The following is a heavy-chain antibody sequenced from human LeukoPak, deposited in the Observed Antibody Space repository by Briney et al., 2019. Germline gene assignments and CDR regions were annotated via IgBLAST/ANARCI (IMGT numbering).Heavy chain of an antibody. CDR2: MNPNSGNT. CDR1: GYTFTSYD. Sequence: ASVKVSCKASGYTFTSYDINWVRQATGQGLEWMGWMNPNSGNTGYAQKFQERVTITRDMSTSTAYMELSSLRSEDTAVYYCAAGSDYYDSSGSSWYYYGMDVWGQGTTVTVSS. J-gene: IGHJ6*02. CDR3: AAGSDYYDSSGSSWYYYGMDV. V-gene: IGHV1-8*03. D-gene: IGHD3-22*01.